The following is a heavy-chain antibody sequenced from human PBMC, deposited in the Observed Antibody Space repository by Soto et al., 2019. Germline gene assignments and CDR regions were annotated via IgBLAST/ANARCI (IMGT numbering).Heavy chain of an antibody. J-gene: IGHJ4*02. D-gene: IGHD6-13*01. CDR3: ARDSGGIAASDY. Sequence: ASVKVSCKVSGYFLTALSIHWVRQAPGKGLEWMGGFDREDGETIYAQKFQGRVTITADESTSTAYMELSSLRSEDTAVYYCARDSGGIAASDYWGQGTLVTVSS. CDR2: FDREDGET. CDR1: GYFLTALS. V-gene: IGHV1-24*01.